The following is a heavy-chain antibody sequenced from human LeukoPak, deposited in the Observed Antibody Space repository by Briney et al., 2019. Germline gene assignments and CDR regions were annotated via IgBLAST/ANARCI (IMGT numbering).Heavy chain of an antibody. CDR3: AREPDYYYGMDV. CDR1: GFTFSSHW. CDR2: INSDGGST. Sequence: GGSLRLSCAASGFTFSSHWMHWVRQAPGKGLVWVSRINSDGGSTSYADSVKGRFTISRDNAKNTLYLQMNSLRAEDTAVYYCAREPDYYYGMDVWGKGTTVTVSS. V-gene: IGHV3-74*01. J-gene: IGHJ6*04. D-gene: IGHD1-14*01.